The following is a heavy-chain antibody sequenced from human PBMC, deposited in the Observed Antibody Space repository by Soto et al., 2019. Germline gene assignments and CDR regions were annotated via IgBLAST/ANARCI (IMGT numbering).Heavy chain of an antibody. Sequence: QVQLQQWGAGLLKPSETLSLTCAVYGGSFSGYYWSWIRQPPGKGLEWIGEINHSGSTNYNPSLKSRVAISVDTSTNQFALKLSSVTAADTAVYYCARVKYYGSGSYYNLYWFEPWGQGTLVTVSS. D-gene: IGHD3-10*01. J-gene: IGHJ5*02. CDR3: ARVKYYGSGSYYNLYWFEP. V-gene: IGHV4-34*01. CDR1: GGSFSGYY. CDR2: INHSGST.